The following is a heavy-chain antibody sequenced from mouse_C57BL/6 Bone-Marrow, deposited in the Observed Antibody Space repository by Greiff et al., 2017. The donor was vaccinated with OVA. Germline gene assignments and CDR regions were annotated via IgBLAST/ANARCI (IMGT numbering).Heavy chain of an antibody. CDR3: ARWDVAMDY. CDR1: GYTFTDYY. CDR2: IYPGSGNT. Sequence: VMLVESGAELVRPGASVKLSCKASGYTFTDYYINWVKQRPGQGLEWIARIYPGSGNTYYNEKFKGKATLTAEKSSSTAYMQLSSLTSEDSAVYFCARWDVAMDYWGQGTSVTVSS. V-gene: IGHV1-76*01. J-gene: IGHJ4*01. D-gene: IGHD4-1*01.